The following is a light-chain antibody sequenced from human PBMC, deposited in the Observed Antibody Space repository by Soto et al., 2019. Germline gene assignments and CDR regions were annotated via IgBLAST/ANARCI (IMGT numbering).Light chain of an antibody. J-gene: IGKJ1*01. V-gene: IGKV1-8*01. Sequence: AIRMTQSPSSLSASTGDRVNITCRASQGISSYLAWYQQQPGKAPKLLIYAASTLQSGVPSRFSGIGSGTDFTLTISSLQTEDFANYYGQQYKGYSTWTFGQGTKVDIK. CDR3: QQYKGYSTWT. CDR1: QGISSY. CDR2: AAS.